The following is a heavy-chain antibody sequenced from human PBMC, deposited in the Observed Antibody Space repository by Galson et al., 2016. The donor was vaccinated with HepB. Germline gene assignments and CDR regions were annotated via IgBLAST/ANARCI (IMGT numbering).Heavy chain of an antibody. V-gene: IGHV3-15*01. CDR2: IKSKTDGGTT. CDR3: TTSGYSYGRFGY. J-gene: IGHJ1*01. CDR1: GFTFSNAW. D-gene: IGHD5-12*01. Sequence: SLRLSCAASGFTFSNAWMSWVRQAPGKGLEWVGRIKSKTDGGTTDYSAPVNCGFTISRDDSKNMLYLQWNSLKTEDTAVYYCTTSGYSYGRFGYWGQGALVTVSS.